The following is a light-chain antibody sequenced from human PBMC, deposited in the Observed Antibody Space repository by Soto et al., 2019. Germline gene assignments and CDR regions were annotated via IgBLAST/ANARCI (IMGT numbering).Light chain of an antibody. V-gene: IGKV3-20*01. J-gene: IGKJ1*01. CDR3: QQYGDLPPT. Sequence: EIVLTQSPDTLSLSPVERATLSCRASQSVTYDQLAWYRQTPGQAPRLLIYGASSRAAGIPDRFSGSGSGTDFTLTISRLEPEDFVVYHCQQYGDLPPTFGQGTKVDIK. CDR2: GAS. CDR1: QSVTYDQ.